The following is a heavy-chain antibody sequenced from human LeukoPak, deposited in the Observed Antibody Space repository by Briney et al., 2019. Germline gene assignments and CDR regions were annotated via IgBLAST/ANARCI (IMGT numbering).Heavy chain of an antibody. V-gene: IGHV4-30-4*01. CDR2: IYYSGST. J-gene: IGHJ5*02. D-gene: IGHD3-9*01. Sequence: PSQTLSLTCTVSGGSISSGVYYWSWIRQPPGKGLEWIGYIYYSGSTYYNPSLKSRVTISVDTSKNQFSLKLSSVTAADTAVYYCARGLRYFDWLLSASWFDPWGQGTLVTVSS. CDR3: ARGLRYFDWLLSASWFDP. CDR1: GGSISSGVYY.